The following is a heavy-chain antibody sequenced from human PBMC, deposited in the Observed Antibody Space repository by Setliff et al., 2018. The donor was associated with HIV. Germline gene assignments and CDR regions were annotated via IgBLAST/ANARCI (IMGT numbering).Heavy chain of an antibody. V-gene: IGHV4-4*07. CDR1: GDSIGDYY. CDR2: VYASAYS. D-gene: IGHD3-3*01. CDR3: ARVPFTTGFDY. J-gene: IGHJ4*02. Sequence: TSETLSLTCTVSGDSIGDYYWNWIRQPAGKGLEWIGRVYASAYSNYNPSLKSRVTISVDTSKNHFSLKLSSVTAADTAVFYCARVPFTTGFDYWGQGILVTVSS.